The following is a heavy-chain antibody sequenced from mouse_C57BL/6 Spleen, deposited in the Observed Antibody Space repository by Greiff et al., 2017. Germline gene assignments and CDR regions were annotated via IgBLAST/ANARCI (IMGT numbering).Heavy chain of an antibody. CDR2: IYPGNSDT. V-gene: IGHV1-5*01. D-gene: IGHD1-1*01. J-gene: IGHJ3*01. CDR3: TRGYGSSLFAY. CDR1: GYTFTSYW. Sequence: EVQLQQSGTVLARPGASVKMSCKTSGYTFTSYWMHWVKQRPGQGLEWIGAIYPGNSDTSYNQKFKGKAKLSAVTSASTAYMELSSLTSEDSAVYYCTRGYGSSLFAYWGQGTLVTVSA.